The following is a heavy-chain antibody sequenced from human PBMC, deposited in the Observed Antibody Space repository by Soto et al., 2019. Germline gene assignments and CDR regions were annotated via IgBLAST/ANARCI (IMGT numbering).Heavy chain of an antibody. CDR3: EAEISFGKLSVV. J-gene: IGHJ6*02. D-gene: IGHD3-16*02. Sequence: QVQLVQSGAEVKKPGSSVKVSCKASGDTDTNYVISWVRQAPGQGLEWMGGIFPKFGTTYSAQKLQDRLTIAADASTATVYMQLSSLRLDDTAVYYCEAEISFGKLSVVWGQGTTVTVSS. CDR1: GDTDTNYV. CDR2: IFPKFGTT. V-gene: IGHV1-69*01.